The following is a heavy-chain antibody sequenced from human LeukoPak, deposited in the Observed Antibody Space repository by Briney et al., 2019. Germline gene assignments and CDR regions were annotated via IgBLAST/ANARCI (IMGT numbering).Heavy chain of an antibody. CDR1: GFSFSTYW. J-gene: IGHJ4*02. CDR3: ARVGSFTHQWSG. D-gene: IGHD2-15*01. V-gene: IGHV3-7*03. CDR2: IKQDGSEE. Sequence: GGSLRLSCAASGFSFSTYWMSWVRQAPGKGLEWVANIKQDGSEEYYVDSVKGRFTISRENAKNSVYLQMNSLRAEDTAVYYCARVGSFTHQWSGWGQGTLVTVSS.